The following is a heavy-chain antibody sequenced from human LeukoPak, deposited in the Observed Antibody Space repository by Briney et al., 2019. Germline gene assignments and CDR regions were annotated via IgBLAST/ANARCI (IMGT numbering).Heavy chain of an antibody. V-gene: IGHV4-59*01. J-gene: IGHJ4*02. CDR3: ARGCSGGSCYRTDY. CDR2: IYYSGST. D-gene: IGHD2-15*01. Sequence: PSETLSLTCTVSGGSISSYYWSWIRQPPGKGLEWIGYIYYSGSTNYNPSLKSRVTISVDTSKNQFSLKLSSVTAADTAVYYCARGCSGGSCYRTDYWGQGTLVTVSS. CDR1: GGSISSYY.